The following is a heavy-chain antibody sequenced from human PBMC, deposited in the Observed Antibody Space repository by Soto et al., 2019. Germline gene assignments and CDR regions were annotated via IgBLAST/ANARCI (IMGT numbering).Heavy chain of an antibody. CDR3: AVRGYARETVDY. Sequence: PSETLSLTCTVSGGSISSGGYYWSWIRQHPGKGLEWIGYIYYSGSTYYNPSLKSRVTISVDTSKNQFSLKLSSVTAADTAVYYCAVRGYARETVDYWGQGTLVTVSS. V-gene: IGHV4-31*03. D-gene: IGHD3-3*01. J-gene: IGHJ4*02. CDR2: IYYSGST. CDR1: GGSISSGGYY.